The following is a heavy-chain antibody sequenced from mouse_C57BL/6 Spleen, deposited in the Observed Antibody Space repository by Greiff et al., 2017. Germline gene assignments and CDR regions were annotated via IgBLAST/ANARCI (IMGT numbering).Heavy chain of an antibody. CDR2: IYPGSGST. Sequence: QVQLQQPGAELVKPGASVKMSCKASGYTFTSYWITWVKQRPGQGLEWIGDIYPGSGSTNYNEKFKSKATLTVDTSSSTAYMQLSSLTSEDSAVYYWARTSYYYGSSYGYFDVWGTGTTVTVSS. D-gene: IGHD1-1*01. J-gene: IGHJ1*03. CDR3: ARTSYYYGSSYGYFDV. V-gene: IGHV1-55*01. CDR1: GYTFTSYW.